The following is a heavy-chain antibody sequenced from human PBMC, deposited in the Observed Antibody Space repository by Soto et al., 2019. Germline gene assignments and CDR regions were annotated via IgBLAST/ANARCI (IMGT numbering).Heavy chain of an antibody. Sequence: GKGLEWVALISYDEIDKYFADAVKGRFTISRDNSKNTLYLQMDSLRAEDTALYYCAKEVQSSGRPPVGYRGQATLGTV. D-gene: IGHD3-10*01. J-gene: IGHJ4*02. CDR3: AKEVQSSGRPPVGY. V-gene: IGHV3-30*04. CDR2: ISYDEIDK.